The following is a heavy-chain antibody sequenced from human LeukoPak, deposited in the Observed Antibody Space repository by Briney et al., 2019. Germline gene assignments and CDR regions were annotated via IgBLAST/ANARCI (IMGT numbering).Heavy chain of an antibody. CDR3: AGDKETTGNGRPNWFDP. J-gene: IGHJ5*02. Sequence: SVTLSLTCAVSGYSISSGYYWGWIRQPPGKGLQWIGSIFQRGYSYYNPSLKSPVTISVDTSRNQFSLKLSSVTAADTAVYYCAGDKETTGNGRPNWFDPWGQGTLVTVSS. CDR1: GYSISSGYY. CDR2: IFQRGYS. V-gene: IGHV4-38-2*01. D-gene: IGHD1-1*01.